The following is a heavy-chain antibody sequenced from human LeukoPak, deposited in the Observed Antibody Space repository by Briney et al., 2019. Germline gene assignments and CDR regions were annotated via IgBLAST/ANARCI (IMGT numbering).Heavy chain of an antibody. CDR2: ISYDGGNK. V-gene: IGHV3-30-3*01. Sequence: GGSLRLSCAASGFTFSSYAMHWVRQAPGKGLEWVAVISYDGGNKYYADSVKGRFTISRDNSKNTLYLQMNSLRAEDTAVYYCARDQCSGGSCYSGSDYYYYYYGMDVWGQGTTVTVSS. D-gene: IGHD2-15*01. CDR3: ARDQCSGGSCYSGSDYYYYYYGMDV. J-gene: IGHJ6*02. CDR1: GFTFSSYA.